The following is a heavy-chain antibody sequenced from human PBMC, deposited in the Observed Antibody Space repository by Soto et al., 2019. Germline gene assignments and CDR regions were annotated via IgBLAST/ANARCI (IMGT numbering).Heavy chain of an antibody. V-gene: IGHV3-23*01. Sequence: EVQLLESGGGLIQPGGSLRLSCAASGFTIGSYGMGWVRQAPGKGLEWVSTITGGNTYYAASVKGRFTISRDNYKNTLYLQMGRPRAEDTALYYCVKDKERGGYDSDFDSWGQGTLVTVSS. CDR3: VKDKERGGYDSDFDS. J-gene: IGHJ4*02. CDR1: GFTIGSYG. D-gene: IGHD3-3*01. CDR2: ITGGNT.